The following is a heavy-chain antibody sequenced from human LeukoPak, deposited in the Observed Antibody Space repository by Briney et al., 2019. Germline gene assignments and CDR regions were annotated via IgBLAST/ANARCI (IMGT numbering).Heavy chain of an antibody. D-gene: IGHD3-22*01. CDR2: INPNSGGT. Sequence: GASVKVSCKASGYTFTGYYMHWVRQAPGQGLEWMGWINPNSGGTNYAQKFQGRVTMTRDTSISTAYMELSRLRSDDTAVYYCARDNALTYYYDSSGYYYVGIYVYWGQGTLVTVSS. CDR3: ARDNALTYYYDSSGYYYVGIYVY. J-gene: IGHJ4*02. CDR1: GYTFTGYY. V-gene: IGHV1-2*02.